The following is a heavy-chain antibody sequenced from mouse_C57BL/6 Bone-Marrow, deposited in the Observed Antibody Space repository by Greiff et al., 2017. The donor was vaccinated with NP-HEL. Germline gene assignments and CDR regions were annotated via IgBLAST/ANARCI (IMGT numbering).Heavy chain of an antibody. CDR3: ARSMKGNYDYHYYAMDY. CDR2: IYPGSGNT. V-gene: IGHV1-76*01. Sequence: VKLMESGAELVRPGASVKLSCKASGYTFTDYYINWVKQRPGQGLEWIARIYPGSGNTYYNEKFKGKATLTAEKSSSTAYMQLSSLTSEDSAVYFCARSMKGNYDYHYYAMDYWGQGTSVTVSS. CDR1: GYTFTDYY. J-gene: IGHJ4*01. D-gene: IGHD2-4*01.